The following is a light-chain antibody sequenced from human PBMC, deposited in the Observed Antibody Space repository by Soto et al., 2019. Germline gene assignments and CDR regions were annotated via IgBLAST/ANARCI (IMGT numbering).Light chain of an antibody. CDR2: GAS. J-gene: IGKJ4*01. Sequence: EIGLTQSPGTLSLSPGERATLSCRASQSVSSSYLAWYQQKPGQAPRLLIYGASSRATGIPDRFSGSGSGTDFTLTISRLEPEDFAVYYCQQYGSSPLLTFDGATKVEIK. V-gene: IGKV3-20*01. CDR3: QQYGSSPLLT. CDR1: QSVSSSY.